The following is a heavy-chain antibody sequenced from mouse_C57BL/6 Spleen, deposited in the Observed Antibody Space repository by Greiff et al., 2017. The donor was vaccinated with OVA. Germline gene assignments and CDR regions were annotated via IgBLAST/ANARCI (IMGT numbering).Heavy chain of an antibody. J-gene: IGHJ4*01. D-gene: IGHD1-1*01. V-gene: IGHV5-17*01. Sequence: EVKLVESGGGLVKPGGSLKLSCAASGFTFSDYGMHWVRQAPEKGLEWVAYISSGSSTIYYADTVKGRFTISRDNAKNTLFLQMTSLRSEDTAMYYCARGDGSFSMDYWGQGTSVTVSS. CDR2: ISSGSSTI. CDR1: GFTFSDYG. CDR3: ARGDGSFSMDY.